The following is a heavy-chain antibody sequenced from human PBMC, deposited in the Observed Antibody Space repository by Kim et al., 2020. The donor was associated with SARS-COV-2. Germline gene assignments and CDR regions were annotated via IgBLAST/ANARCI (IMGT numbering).Heavy chain of an antibody. CDR1: EFTVSSNS. CDR2: IYSSGST. CDR3: VRECIGVATPEGFDD. V-gene: IGHV3-66*03. J-gene: IGHJ3*01. D-gene: IGHD6-19*01. Sequence: GGSLRLSCAASEFTVSSNSMSWVRQAPGKGLEWVSAIYSSGSTYYADTVKGRFSTSTDNTTKTLYLQKNSLRAADTAVNYCVRECIGVATPEGFDDWG.